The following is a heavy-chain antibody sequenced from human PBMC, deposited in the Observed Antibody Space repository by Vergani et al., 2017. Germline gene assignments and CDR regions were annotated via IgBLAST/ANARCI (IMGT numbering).Heavy chain of an antibody. J-gene: IGHJ4*02. CDR3: AREGVEVVFDY. CDR1: GYTFTYRY. Sequence: QMQLVQSGAEVKKTGSSVKVSCKASGYTFTYRYLHWVRQAPGQALEWMGWITPFNGNTNYAQKFQDRVTITRDRSMSTAYMELSSLRSEDTAMYYCAREGVEVVFDYWGQGTLVTVSS. V-gene: IGHV1-45*02. D-gene: IGHD2-15*01. CDR2: ITPFNGNT.